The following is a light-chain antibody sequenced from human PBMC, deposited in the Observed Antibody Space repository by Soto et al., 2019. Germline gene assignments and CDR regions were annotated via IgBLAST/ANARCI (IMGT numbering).Light chain of an antibody. V-gene: IGLV2-23*01. CDR1: SSDVGNYNF. CDR3: CSYAGTTTV. Sequence: QSALTQPASVSGSSGQSISISCTRTSSDVGNYNFFAWYQQHPGEAPKLIIYEATKRPSGVSNRFSGSKSGNTASLTISGLQADDEADYYCCSYAGTTTVFGGGTKLTVL. J-gene: IGLJ2*01. CDR2: EAT.